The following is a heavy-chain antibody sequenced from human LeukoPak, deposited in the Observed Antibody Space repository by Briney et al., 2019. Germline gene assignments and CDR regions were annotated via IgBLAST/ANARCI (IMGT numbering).Heavy chain of an antibody. Sequence: ASVTVSCKAPGYTFTSYGISWVRQAPGQGLEWMGWISAYNGNTNYAQKLQGRVTMTTDTSTSTAYMELRSLRSDDTAVYYCARDQGFGYYDYVWGSYRLYYFDYWGQGTLVTVSS. CDR3: ARDQGFGYYDYVWGSYRLYYFDY. V-gene: IGHV1-18*04. D-gene: IGHD3-16*02. J-gene: IGHJ4*02. CDR1: GYTFTSYG. CDR2: ISAYNGNT.